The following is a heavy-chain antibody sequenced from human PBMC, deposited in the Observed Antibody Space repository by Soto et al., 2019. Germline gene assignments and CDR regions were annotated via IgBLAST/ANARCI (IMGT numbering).Heavy chain of an antibody. CDR2: ISGSGGST. J-gene: IGHJ6*02. CDR1: GFTFSSYA. V-gene: IGHV3-23*01. Sequence: GGSLRLSCAASGFTFSSYAMSWVRQAPGKGLEWVSAISGSGGSTYYADSVKGRFTISRDNSKNTLYLQMNSLRAEDTAVYYCANFAPLGYSYGYYYGMDVWGQGTTVTVSS. D-gene: IGHD5-18*01. CDR3: ANFAPLGYSYGYYYGMDV.